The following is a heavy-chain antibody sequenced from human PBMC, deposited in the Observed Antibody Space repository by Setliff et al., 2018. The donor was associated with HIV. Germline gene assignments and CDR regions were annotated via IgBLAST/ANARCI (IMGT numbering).Heavy chain of an antibody. J-gene: IGHJ6*01. D-gene: IGHD3-10*01. CDR1: GASISSGNYF. Sequence: PSETLSLTCTVSGASISSGNYFWTWIRQPAGKGLEWIGRIDTSGSTNYNPSLKSRVTTSVDTSKNQFSLKLSSVTAADTAVYYCARDFPLVRGVITHYYYYGMDVWG. CDR3: ARDFPLVRGVITHYYYYGMDV. CDR2: IDTSGST. V-gene: IGHV4-61*02.